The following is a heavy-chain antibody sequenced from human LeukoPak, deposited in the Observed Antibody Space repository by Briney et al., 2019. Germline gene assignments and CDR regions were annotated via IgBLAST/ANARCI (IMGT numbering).Heavy chain of an antibody. CDR3: VRDLSFSPDS. J-gene: IGHJ4*02. V-gene: IGHV3-74*01. Sequence: GGSLRLSCAASGFTFSSSLMHWVRQVPGKGLVWVSHISPDGSYTDYADSVKGRFIISRDNAKNTMSLQMNSLRAEDTAVYYCVRDLSFSPDSWGQGTLVSVSS. CDR2: ISPDGSYT. CDR1: GFTFSSSL.